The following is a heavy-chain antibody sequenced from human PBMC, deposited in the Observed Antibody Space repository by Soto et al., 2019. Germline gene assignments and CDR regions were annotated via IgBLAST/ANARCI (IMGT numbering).Heavy chain of an antibody. J-gene: IGHJ4*02. D-gene: IGHD3-16*01. CDR1: GFPFSSYA. CDR3: AKAAYSYSSDY. CDR2: ISGSGGRT. Sequence: PGGSLRLSCAASGFPFSSYAMSWVRQAPGKGLEWVSAISGSGGRTYYADSVKGRFTISRDNSRNTLFLQMNSLRADDTAVYHCAKAAYSYSSDYWGQGTLVTVSS. V-gene: IGHV3-23*01.